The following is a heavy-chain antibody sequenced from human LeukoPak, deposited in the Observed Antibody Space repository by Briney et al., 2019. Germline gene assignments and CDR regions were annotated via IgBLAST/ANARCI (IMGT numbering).Heavy chain of an antibody. D-gene: IGHD6-13*01. CDR2: IYRGGNT. CDR1: GFTVSSNY. J-gene: IGHJ4*02. V-gene: IGHV3-66*01. CDR3: AGSSSWRLFDY. Sequence: PGGSLRLSCAASGFTVSSNYMSWVRQAPGKGLEWVSVIYRGGNTYYADSVKGRFTISRDNSRDTLYLQISSLRAEDTAVYYCAGSSSWRLFDYWGQGTVVTVSS.